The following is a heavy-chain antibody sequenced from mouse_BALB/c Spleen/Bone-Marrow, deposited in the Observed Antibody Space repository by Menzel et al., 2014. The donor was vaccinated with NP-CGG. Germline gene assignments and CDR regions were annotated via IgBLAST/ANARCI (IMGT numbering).Heavy chain of an antibody. CDR2: ISSGSTAI. CDR3: TLVGNWAYFDV. Sequence: EVKLVESGGGLVQPGGSRKLSCAASGFTFSSFGMHWVRQAPEKGLEWVAYISSGSTAIFYADTVKGRFAISRDNPKNILFLQMTSLRSADTAVVYCTLVGNWAYFDVWRAGTTVTVSS. V-gene: IGHV5-17*02. CDR1: GFTFSSFG. D-gene: IGHD4-1*01. J-gene: IGHJ1*01.